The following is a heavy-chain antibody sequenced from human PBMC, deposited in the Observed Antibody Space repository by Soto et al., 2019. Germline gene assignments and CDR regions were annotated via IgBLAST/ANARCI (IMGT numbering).Heavy chain of an antibody. J-gene: IGHJ6*02. CDR1: GGTLSSYA. CDR2: IIPIFGTA. Sequence: SVKVSCKASGGTLSSYAISWVRQAPGQGLEWMGGIIPIFGTANYAQKFQGRVTITADESTSTAYMELSSLRSEDTAVYYCARGVGLNYYGSGSQAYYYYGMDVWGQGTTVTVSS. CDR3: ARGVGLNYYGSGSQAYYYYGMDV. V-gene: IGHV1-69*13. D-gene: IGHD3-10*01.